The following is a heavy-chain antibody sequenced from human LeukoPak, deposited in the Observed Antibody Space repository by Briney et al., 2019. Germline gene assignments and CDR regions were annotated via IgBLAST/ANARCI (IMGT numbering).Heavy chain of an antibody. J-gene: IGHJ2*01. V-gene: IGHV4-39*01. CDR2: IYYTGRT. D-gene: IGHD2-15*01. CDR1: GDSISSSSYY. Sequence: SETLSLTCTVSGDSISSSSYYWGWIRQPPGKGLEWIGSIYYTGRTYYNPSLKSRVTISVDTSKNQFSLKLSSVTAADTAVCYCARHVSLCATPYSWYCDLLGRGTLATV. CDR3: ARHVSLCATPYSWYCDL.